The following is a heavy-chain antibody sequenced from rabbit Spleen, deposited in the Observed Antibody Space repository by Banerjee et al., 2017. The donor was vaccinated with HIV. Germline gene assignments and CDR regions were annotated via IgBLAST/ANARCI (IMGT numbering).Heavy chain of an antibody. CDR2: IYAGSSGST. J-gene: IGHJ6*01. CDR1: GFDFSSNA. D-gene: IGHD8-1*01. Sequence: QEQLVESGGGLVQPEGSLTLTCTASGFDFSSNAMCWVRQAPGKGLEWIGCIYAGSSGSTWYASWAKGRFTISKTSSTTVTLQMTSLTAADTATYFCARDTGSSFSSYGMDLWGPGTLVTVS. CDR3: ARDTGSSFSSYGMDL. V-gene: IGHV1S45*01.